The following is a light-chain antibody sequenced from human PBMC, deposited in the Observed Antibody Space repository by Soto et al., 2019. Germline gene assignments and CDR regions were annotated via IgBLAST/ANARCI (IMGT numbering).Light chain of an antibody. J-gene: IGKJ4*01. CDR3: QQYGSSPLT. V-gene: IGKV3-20*01. Sequence: EIVLTQSPGTLSLSPGERATLSCRASQSVGSNLAWYQQKPGQAPRLLIYGASTRATGIPDRFSGSGSGTDFTLTISRLEPEDFAVYYCQQYGSSPLTFGGGTKVDIK. CDR1: QSVGSN. CDR2: GAS.